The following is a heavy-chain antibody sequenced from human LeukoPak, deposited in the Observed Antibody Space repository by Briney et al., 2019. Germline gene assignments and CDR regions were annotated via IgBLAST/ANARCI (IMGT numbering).Heavy chain of an antibody. Sequence: PGGSLRLSCGAPVFTFSRYSMNWVRHAPGKGLEWVSYISSSSNSIYYADSVKGRFTISRDNAKNSLYLQMKSLRAEDTAVYYCASALTYYYDTSGSLPWGQGTLVTVSS. CDR2: ISSSSNSI. CDR1: VFTFSRYS. CDR3: ASALTYYYDTSGSLP. J-gene: IGHJ5*02. V-gene: IGHV3-48*01. D-gene: IGHD3-22*01.